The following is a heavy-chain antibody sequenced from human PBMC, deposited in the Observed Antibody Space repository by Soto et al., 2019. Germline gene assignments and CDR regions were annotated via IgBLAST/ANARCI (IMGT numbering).Heavy chain of an antibody. CDR3: ARRPIVAADYYYMDV. CDR1: GVSISSYY. V-gene: IGHV4-59*08. CDR2: VFYTGST. D-gene: IGHD6-13*01. J-gene: IGHJ6*03. Sequence: QVQLQESGPGLVKPSETLSLTCSVSGVSISSYYWSWIRHPPGQGLEWIGNVFYTGSTSYNPSLESRVTLSLDTSKNQLSLPLDSVTAADTAVYYCARRPIVAADYYYMDVWGKGTTVIVSS.